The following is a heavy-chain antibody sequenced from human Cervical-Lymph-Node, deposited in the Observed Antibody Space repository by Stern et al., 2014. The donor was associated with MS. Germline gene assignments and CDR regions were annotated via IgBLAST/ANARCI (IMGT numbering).Heavy chain of an antibody. D-gene: IGHD6-13*01. CDR2: INPNSGGT. J-gene: IGHJ3*02. CDR1: GYTFTGYY. Sequence: QVQLGQSGAEVKKPGASVKVSCKASGYTFTGYYMHWVRQAPGQGLEWMGWINPNSGGTNYAQKFQGWVTMTRDTSISTAYMELSRLRSDDTAVYYCARAMIAAAGHHDAFDIWGQGTMVTVSS. V-gene: IGHV1-2*04. CDR3: ARAMIAAAGHHDAFDI.